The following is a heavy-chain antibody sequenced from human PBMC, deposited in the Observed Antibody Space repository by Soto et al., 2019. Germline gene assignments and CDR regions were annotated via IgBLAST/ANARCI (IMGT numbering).Heavy chain of an antibody. D-gene: IGHD6-19*01. J-gene: IGHJ5*02. CDR2: MNVNNGLT. Sequence: QVQLVQSGAEVKKPGASVKVSCKTSGYIFNNYAISWVRQAPGQGLEWMGWMNVNNGLTKFAEKVQGRLTMTTDTSTSTAYMELRNLRSDDTAVYYCARDLSSGWFDHWGQGTLVTVSS. CDR3: ARDLSSGWFDH. V-gene: IGHV1-18*01. CDR1: GYIFNNYA.